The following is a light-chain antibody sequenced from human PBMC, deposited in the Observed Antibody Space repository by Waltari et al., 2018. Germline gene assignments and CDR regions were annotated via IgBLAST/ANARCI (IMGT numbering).Light chain of an antibody. CDR3: QQYNNYYT. J-gene: IGKJ2*01. V-gene: IGKV1-5*03. CDR2: KAS. Sequence: DVQMTQSPSTMSAFVGDRVTITCRASQMISNWLAWYQQKPGRAPTLLIYKASNLHSGVPSRFSGSGSGTDFTLTINSLQPDDFATYYCQQYNNYYTFGQGTKLEIK. CDR1: QMISNW.